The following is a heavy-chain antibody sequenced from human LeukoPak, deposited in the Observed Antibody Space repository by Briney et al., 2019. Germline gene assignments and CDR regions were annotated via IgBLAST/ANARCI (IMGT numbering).Heavy chain of an antibody. CDR2: IHYSGST. CDR1: GGSISSSSSTYY. Sequence: SETLSLTCTVSGGSISSSSSTYYWGWIRQPPGKGLEWIGSIHYSGSTYYNPTLKSRVTISVDTSKNQFSVKLSSVTAADTAVYYCARKGTIAPTGASHFDYWGQGTLVTVSS. V-gene: IGHV4-39*01. J-gene: IGHJ4*02. CDR3: ARKGTIAPTGASHFDY. D-gene: IGHD6-13*01.